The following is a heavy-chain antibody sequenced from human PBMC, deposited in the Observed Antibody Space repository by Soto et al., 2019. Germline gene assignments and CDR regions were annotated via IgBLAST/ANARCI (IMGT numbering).Heavy chain of an antibody. CDR2: INAGNGNT. CDR1: GYTFTSYA. CDR3: ARDKDRPQLGGNYYYIMDV. Sequence: ASVKVSCKASGYTFTSYAMHWVRQAPGQRLEWMGWINAGNGNTKYSQKFQGRVTITADESTSIAYMELSSLRSEDTGVYYCARDKDRPQLGGNYYYIMDVWGQGTTVTVSS. V-gene: IGHV1-3*01. D-gene: IGHD3-10*01. J-gene: IGHJ6*02.